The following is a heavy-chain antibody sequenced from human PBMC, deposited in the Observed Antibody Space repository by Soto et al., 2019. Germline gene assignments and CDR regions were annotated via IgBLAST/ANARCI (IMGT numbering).Heavy chain of an antibody. CDR2: INWSSGSK. CDR1: GFTFDDYA. Sequence: GGSLRLSCVASGFTFDDYAMHWVRQAPGKGLEWVSGINWSSGSKGYADSVQGRFTVSRDNAKNSLYLQMNSLRVEDTALYYCVKARGYYESSGYYDYWGQGTQVTVSS. D-gene: IGHD3-22*01. CDR3: VKARGYYESSGYYDY. V-gene: IGHV3-9*01. J-gene: IGHJ4*02.